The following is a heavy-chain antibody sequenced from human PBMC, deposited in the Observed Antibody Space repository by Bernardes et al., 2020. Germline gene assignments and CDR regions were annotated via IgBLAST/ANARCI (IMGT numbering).Heavy chain of an antibody. CDR3: ARGRSETYSGRAFGI. Sequence: SETLSLTCAVSGGSLSGYYWSWIRQSPGKGLEWIGEINHSGRTNYNPSLKSRVTISVDTSKNQFSLKLSSVTAADTAVYYCARGRSETYSGRAFGIWGQGTMVTVSS. CDR1: GGSLSGYY. V-gene: IGHV4-34*01. CDR2: INHSGRT. J-gene: IGHJ3*02. D-gene: IGHD4-4*01.